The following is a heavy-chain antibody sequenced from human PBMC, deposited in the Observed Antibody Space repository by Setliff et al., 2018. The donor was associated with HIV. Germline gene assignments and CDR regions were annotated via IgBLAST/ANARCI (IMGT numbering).Heavy chain of an antibody. V-gene: IGHV3-15*01. CDR2: IKTKTEGGTT. Sequence: PGGSLRLSCAASGFTFNIAWLSWVRQAPGKGLEWAGRIKTKTEGGTTHYAAPVKGRFTISRDDSKNTVYLQMNSQKPEDTAVYYCATKGRDVYSLEAPGWGQGTLVTVSS. CDR3: ATKGRDVYSLEAPG. CDR1: GFTFNIAW. J-gene: IGHJ4*02. D-gene: IGHD3-3*01.